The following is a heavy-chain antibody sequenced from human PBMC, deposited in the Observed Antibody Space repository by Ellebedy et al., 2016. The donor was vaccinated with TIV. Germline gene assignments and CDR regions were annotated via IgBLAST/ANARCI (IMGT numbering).Heavy chain of an antibody. Sequence: GESLKISCAASGFTFSSYAMSWVRQAPGKGLEWVSTISNTGSRTYYADSVEGRFIISRDNSKKTLYLQMNSLRDEDTAIYYCARGKSGTYIHHAFDYWGQGTLVTVSS. CDR3: ARGKSGTYIHHAFDY. CDR2: ISNTGSRT. J-gene: IGHJ4*02. CDR1: GFTFSSYA. V-gene: IGHV3-23*01. D-gene: IGHD1-14*01.